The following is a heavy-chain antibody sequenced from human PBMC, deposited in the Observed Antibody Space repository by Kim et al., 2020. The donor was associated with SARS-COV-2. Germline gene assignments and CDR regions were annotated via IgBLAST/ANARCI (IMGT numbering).Heavy chain of an antibody. CDR3: ARDRAPYGSGSYYLWV. Sequence: GGSLRLSCAASGFTFSSYGMHWVRQAPGKGLEWVAVISYDGSNKYYADSVKGRFTISRDNSKNTLYLQMNSPRAEDTAVYYCARDRAPYGSGSYYLWVWGQGTLVTVSS. J-gene: IGHJ4*02. V-gene: IGHV3-33*05. CDR2: ISYDGSNK. CDR1: GFTFSSYG. D-gene: IGHD3-10*01.